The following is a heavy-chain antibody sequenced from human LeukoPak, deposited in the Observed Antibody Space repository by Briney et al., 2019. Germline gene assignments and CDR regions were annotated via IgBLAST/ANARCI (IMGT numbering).Heavy chain of an antibody. Sequence: SQTLSLTCTVSGGSISSYYWTWIRQPPGKALEWIGFIYYSGSTHYNPSLKSRVTISVDTSKNHFSLRLSSVTAADTAVYYCARRGDYVAFDIWGQGTLVTVSS. CDR3: ARRGDYVAFDI. CDR1: GGSISSYY. CDR2: IYYSGST. J-gene: IGHJ3*02. D-gene: IGHD3-10*02. V-gene: IGHV4-59*08.